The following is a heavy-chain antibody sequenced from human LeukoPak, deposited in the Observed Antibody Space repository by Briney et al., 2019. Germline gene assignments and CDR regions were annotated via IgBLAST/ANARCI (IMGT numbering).Heavy chain of an antibody. Sequence: GGTLRLSCAASGVTFEVYGMSWVRQGPGKGLEWVSGINGNGASTGYIDSVKGRFTISRDNAKNSLYLQMDNLRAEETALYYCARDKGCGGDCYYFDYWGQGALVTVSS. J-gene: IGHJ4*02. CDR2: INGNGAST. CDR1: GVTFEVYG. V-gene: IGHV3-20*04. CDR3: ARDKGCGGDCYYFDY. D-gene: IGHD2-21*01.